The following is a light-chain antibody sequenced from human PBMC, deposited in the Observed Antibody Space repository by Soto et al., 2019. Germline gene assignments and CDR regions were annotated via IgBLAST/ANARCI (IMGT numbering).Light chain of an antibody. CDR2: GAS. J-gene: IGKJ4*01. CDR1: QYIGTS. CDR3: QQSYTSPVT. V-gene: IGKV1-39*01. Sequence: DIRMTQSTSPLSASLGDRVTITCLASQYIGTSLAWYQQRPGKAPNLLIYGASNLQSGVPSRFSGGGSGTDFTLTSSSLPPEDFGTYYCQQSYTSPVTVGGGTKVDIK.